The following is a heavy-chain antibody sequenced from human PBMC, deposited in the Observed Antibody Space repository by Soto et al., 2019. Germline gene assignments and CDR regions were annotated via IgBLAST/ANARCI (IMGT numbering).Heavy chain of an antibody. CDR2: IYYSGST. CDR3: ASLLGYSSGHRYYFDY. J-gene: IGHJ4*02. D-gene: IGHD6-19*01. CDR1: GGSISSSSYY. Sequence: QLQLQESGPGLVKPSETLSLTCTVSGGSISSSSYYWGWIRQPPGKGLEWIGSIYYSGSTYYNPSLKSRVTISVDTSKNQFSLKLSSVTAADTAVYYCASLLGYSSGHRYYFDYWGQGTLVTVSS. V-gene: IGHV4-39*01.